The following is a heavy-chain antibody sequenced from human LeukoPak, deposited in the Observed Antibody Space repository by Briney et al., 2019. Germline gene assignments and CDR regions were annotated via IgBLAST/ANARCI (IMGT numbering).Heavy chain of an antibody. Sequence: SETLSLTCTVSGGSTSSGDYYWSWIRQPPGKGLEWIGYIYYSGSTYYNPSLKSRVTISVDTSKNQFSLKLSSVTAADTAVYYCARVGSMAYFDYWGQGTLVTVSS. J-gene: IGHJ4*02. CDR1: GGSTSSGDYY. D-gene: IGHD3-10*01. CDR2: IYYSGST. V-gene: IGHV4-30-4*01. CDR3: ARVGSMAYFDY.